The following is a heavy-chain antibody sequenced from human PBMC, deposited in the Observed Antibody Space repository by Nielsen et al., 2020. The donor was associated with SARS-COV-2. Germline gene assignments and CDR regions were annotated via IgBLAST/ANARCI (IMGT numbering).Heavy chain of an antibody. V-gene: IGHV3-15*01. CDR1: GFTFSNAW. Sequence: GESLKISCAASGFTFSNAWMSWVRQAPGKGLERVGRIKSKTDGGTTDYAAPVKGRFTISRDDSKNTLYLQMNSLKTEDTAVYYCTTDPLSYNWNYGYYYYYGMDVWGQGTTVTVSS. CDR2: IKSKTDGGTT. D-gene: IGHD1-7*01. J-gene: IGHJ6*02. CDR3: TTDPLSYNWNYGYYYYYGMDV.